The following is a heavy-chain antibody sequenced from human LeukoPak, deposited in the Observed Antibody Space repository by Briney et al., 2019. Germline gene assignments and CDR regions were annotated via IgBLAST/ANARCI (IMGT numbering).Heavy chain of an antibody. CDR3: AREPGYCSSTSCYNTTY. V-gene: IGHV3-11*01. CDR1: GFTLSDYY. D-gene: IGHD2-2*02. CDR2: ISSSGSTI. Sequence: GGSLRLSCAASGFTLSDYYMSWIRQAPGKGLEWVSYISSSGSTIYYADSVKGRFTISRDNAKNSLYLQMNSLRAEDTAVYYCAREPGYCSSTSCYNTTYWGQGTLVTVSS. J-gene: IGHJ4*02.